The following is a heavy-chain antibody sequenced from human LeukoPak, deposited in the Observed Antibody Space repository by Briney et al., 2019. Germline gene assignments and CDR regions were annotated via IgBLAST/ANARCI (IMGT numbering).Heavy chain of an antibody. CDR3: ARCSSTSCYYVY. CDR2: IYYSGST. D-gene: IGHD2-2*01. J-gene: IGHJ4*02. Sequence: AETLSLTCTVSGGSISSYYWSWIRQPPGKGLEWIGYIYYSGSTNYNPSLKSRVTISVDTSKNQFSLKLSSVTAADTAVYYCARCSSTSCYYVYWGQGTLVTVSS. CDR1: GGSISSYY. V-gene: IGHV4-59*01.